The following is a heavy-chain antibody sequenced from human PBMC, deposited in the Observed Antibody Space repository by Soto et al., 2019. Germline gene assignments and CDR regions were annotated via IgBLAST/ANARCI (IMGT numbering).Heavy chain of an antibody. CDR1: GGTFSSYA. CDR2: IIPIFGTA. D-gene: IGHD3-16*01. Sequence: QVQLVQSGAEVKKPGSSVKVSCKASGGTFSSYAISWVRQAPGQGLEWMGGIIPIFGTADYAQKFQGRVTITADESTSTAYMALSSLRSEDTAVYYCASSRLGGTGYYYGMDVWGQGTTVTVSS. J-gene: IGHJ6*02. CDR3: ASSRLGGTGYYYGMDV. V-gene: IGHV1-69*12.